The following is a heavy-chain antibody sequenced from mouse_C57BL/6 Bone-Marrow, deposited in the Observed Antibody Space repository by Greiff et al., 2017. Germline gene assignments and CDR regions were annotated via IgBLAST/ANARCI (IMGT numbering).Heavy chain of an antibody. D-gene: IGHD2-2*01. CDR1: GYYITSGYY. Sequence: VQLKESGPGLVKPSQSLSLTCSVTGYYITSGYYWNWIRQFPGNKLEWMGYISYDGSNKYNPSLKNRISITRDTSKNQFFLKLNSVTTEDTATYYCATVYYGYDAGFAYWGQGTLVTVSA. V-gene: IGHV3-6*01. J-gene: IGHJ3*01. CDR3: ATVYYGYDAGFAY. CDR2: ISYDGSN.